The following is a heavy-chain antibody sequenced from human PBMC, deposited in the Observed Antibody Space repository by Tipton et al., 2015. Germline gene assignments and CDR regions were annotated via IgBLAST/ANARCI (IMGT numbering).Heavy chain of an antibody. CDR3: ASVGGHPICGGASSCYGMDV. J-gene: IGHJ6*02. D-gene: IGHD3-3*01. CDR2: IYYTGST. CDR1: GGSISSYY. V-gene: IGHV4-59*07. Sequence: TLSLTCTVSGGSISSYYWSWIRQPPGKGLEWIGHIYYTGSTNYNPSLKSRVTISIDTSKNQLSLKLSSVTAADTAVYYCASVGGHPICGGASSCYGMDVWGQGTTVTVSS.